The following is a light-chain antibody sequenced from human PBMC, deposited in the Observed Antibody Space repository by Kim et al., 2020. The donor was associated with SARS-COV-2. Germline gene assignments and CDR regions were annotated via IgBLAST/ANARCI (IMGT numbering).Light chain of an antibody. V-gene: IGLV1-44*01. CDR3: ATWDDSLNGRGV. CDR1: SSNIGSNA. J-gene: IGLJ3*02. Sequence: QRVTISCSGSSSNIGSNAVNWYQQLPGTAPKLLIYTNDQRPSGVPDRFSGSKSGTSASLAISGLQSDDEADYYCATWDDSLNGRGVFGGGTQLTVL. CDR2: TND.